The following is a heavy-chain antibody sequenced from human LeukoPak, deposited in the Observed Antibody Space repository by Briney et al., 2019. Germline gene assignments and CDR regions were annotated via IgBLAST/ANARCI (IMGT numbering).Heavy chain of an antibody. J-gene: IGHJ4*02. CDR3: ITDVPGAAYPFDY. Sequence: GGSVRLSCVASGFTFSHSWMIWVRQAPARGLEGVGLIKSKADGGTIDYSAPVKGRFTISRDDSKNTLYLYMDSLKTEDTAVYYCITDVPGAAYPFDYWGQGTLVTVSS. D-gene: IGHD2-15*01. V-gene: IGHV3-15*01. CDR2: IKSKADGGTI. CDR1: GFTFSHSW.